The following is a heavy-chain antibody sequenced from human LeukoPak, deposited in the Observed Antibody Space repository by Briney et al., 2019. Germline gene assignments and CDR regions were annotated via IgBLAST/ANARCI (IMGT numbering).Heavy chain of an antibody. J-gene: IGHJ3*02. V-gene: IGHV4-34*01. CDR3: ASEGPRLRYFASVAAFDI. D-gene: IGHD3-9*01. Sequence: SETLSLTCAVYGGSFSGYYWSWIRQPPGKGLEWIGETNHSGSTYYNPSLKSRVTISVDTSKNQFSLKLSSVTAADTAVYYCASEGPRLRYFASVAAFDIWGQGTMVTVSS. CDR2: TNHSGST. CDR1: GGSFSGYY.